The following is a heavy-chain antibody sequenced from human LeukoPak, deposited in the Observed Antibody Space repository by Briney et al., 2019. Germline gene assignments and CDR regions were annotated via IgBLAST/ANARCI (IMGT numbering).Heavy chain of an antibody. CDR3: ARGYDFWSGYYYYYYYGMDV. D-gene: IGHD3-3*01. Sequence: GGSLRLSCAASGFTFSVFTMNWVRQSPVKGLEWVSSISSRSEKMYYADSVKGRFTISRDNAKNTLYLQMNSLRAEDTAVYYCARGYDFWSGYYYYYYYGMDVWGQGTTVTVSS. V-gene: IGHV3-21*01. CDR1: GFTFSVFT. CDR2: ISSRSEKM. J-gene: IGHJ6*02.